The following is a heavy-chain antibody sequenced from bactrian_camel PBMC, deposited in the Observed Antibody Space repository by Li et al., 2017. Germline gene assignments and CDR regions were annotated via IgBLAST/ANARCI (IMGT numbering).Heavy chain of an antibody. Sequence: HVQLVESGGGSMQAGGSLKLSCAASGTTYSFLSMGWFRQAPGKEREGVASIKSDGSASYVDSVKGRFTISKAENTLYLQMSNLQPEDTATYYCAEGRGSRGEHCYSLNYWGQG. CDR3: AEGRGSRGEHCYSLNY. V-gene: IGHV3S53*01. CDR1: GTTYSFLS. D-gene: IGHD6*01. J-gene: IGHJ4*01. CDR2: IKSDGSA.